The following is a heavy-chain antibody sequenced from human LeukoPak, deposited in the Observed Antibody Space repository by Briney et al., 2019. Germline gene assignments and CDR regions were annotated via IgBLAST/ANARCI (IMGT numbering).Heavy chain of an antibody. V-gene: IGHV4-39*01. J-gene: IGHJ6*03. D-gene: IGHD3-3*01. Sequence: PSETPSLTRTVSRGSISSSSYYWGWIRHPPGKGLEWIGRIYYSGSTYYNPSLKSRVTISVDTSKNQFSLKLSSVTAADTAVYYCARGPRITIFGADIELPYYMDVWGKGTTVTVSS. CDR1: RGSISSSSYY. CDR3: ARGPRITIFGADIELPYYMDV. CDR2: IYYSGST.